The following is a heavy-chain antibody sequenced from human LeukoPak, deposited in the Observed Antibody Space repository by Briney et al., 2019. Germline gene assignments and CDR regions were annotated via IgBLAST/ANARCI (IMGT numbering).Heavy chain of an antibody. Sequence: GESLKISCKGSGYRFTSYWIGWVRQMPGKGLEWMGIIYPGDSDTRYSPSFQGQVTISADKSISTAYLQWSSLKVSDTAMYYCARLSVVVPNWFDPRGQGTLVTVSS. D-gene: IGHD2-2*01. V-gene: IGHV5-51*01. CDR1: GYRFTSYW. CDR2: IYPGDSDT. CDR3: ARLSVVVPNWFDP. J-gene: IGHJ5*02.